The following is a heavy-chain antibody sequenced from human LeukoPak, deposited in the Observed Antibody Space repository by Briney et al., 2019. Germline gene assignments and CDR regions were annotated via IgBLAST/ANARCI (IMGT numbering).Heavy chain of an antibody. J-gene: IGHJ4*02. CDR2: INHSGST. CDR3: ARSEYYDSSGYYY. D-gene: IGHD3-22*01. CDR1: GGSISSYY. Sequence: SETLSLTCTVSGGSISSYYWSWIRQPPGKGLEWIGEINHSGSTNYNPSLKSRVTISVDTSKNQFSLKLSSVTAADTAVYYCARSEYYDSSGYYYWGQGTLVTVSS. V-gene: IGHV4-34*01.